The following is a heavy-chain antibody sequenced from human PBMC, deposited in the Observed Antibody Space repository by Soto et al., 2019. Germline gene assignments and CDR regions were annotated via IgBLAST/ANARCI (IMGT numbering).Heavy chain of an antibody. CDR1: GFTFSSYG. Sequence: QVQLVESGGGVVQPGRSLRLSCAASGFTFSSYGMHWVRQAPGKGLEWVAVIWYDGSDKYYVDSVKGRFTISRDNSKHTLYLPMNSLSVEETAEYYCATGNYYDSGTGYYRGMDVWGQGTTVTVSS. CDR2: IWYDGSDK. CDR3: ATGNYYDSGTGYYRGMDV. D-gene: IGHD3-22*01. V-gene: IGHV3-33*01. J-gene: IGHJ6*02.